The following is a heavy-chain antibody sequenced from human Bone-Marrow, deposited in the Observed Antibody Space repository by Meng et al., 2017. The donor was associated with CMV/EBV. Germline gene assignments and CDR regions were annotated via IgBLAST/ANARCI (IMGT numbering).Heavy chain of an antibody. CDR1: GGTFSSYA. CDR2: IIPIFGTA. J-gene: IGHJ4*02. D-gene: IGHD1-26*01. CDR3: ATEVGATRFFDY. Sequence: QVQLWHAGVEGKKPGSSVKVSCKASGGTFSSYAISWVRQAPGQGLEWMGGIIPIFGTANYAQKFQGRVTITADESTSTAYMELSSLRSEDTAVYYCATEVGATRFFDYWGQGTLVTVSS. V-gene: IGHV1-69*12.